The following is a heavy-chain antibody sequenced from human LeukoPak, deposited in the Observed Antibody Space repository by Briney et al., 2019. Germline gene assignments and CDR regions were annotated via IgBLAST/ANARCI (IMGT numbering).Heavy chain of an antibody. CDR3: ARDACGGDCYGLDY. J-gene: IGHJ4*02. CDR1: GFTVSSNY. Sequence: GGSLRLSCAASGFTVSSNYMGWVRQAPGKGLEWVSVIYSGGSTYYADSVKGRFTISRDNSKNTLYLQMNSLRAEDTAVYYCARDACGGDCYGLDYWGQGTLVTVSS. D-gene: IGHD2-21*02. V-gene: IGHV3-53*01. CDR2: IYSGGST.